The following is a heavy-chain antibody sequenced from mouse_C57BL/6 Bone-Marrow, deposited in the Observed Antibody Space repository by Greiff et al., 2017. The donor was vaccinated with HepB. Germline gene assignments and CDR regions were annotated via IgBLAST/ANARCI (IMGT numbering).Heavy chain of an antibody. CDR3: ARDRPIYYYPYWYFDV. D-gene: IGHD1-1*01. CDR1: GFTFSSYA. V-gene: IGHV5-4*01. J-gene: IGHJ1*03. CDR2: ISDGGSYT. Sequence: EVMLVESGGGLVKPGGSLKLSCAASGFTFSSYAMSWVRQTPEKRLEWVATISDGGSYTYYPDNVKGRFTISRDNAKNNLYLQMSHLKSEDTAMYYWARDRPIYYYPYWYFDVWGTGTTVTVSS.